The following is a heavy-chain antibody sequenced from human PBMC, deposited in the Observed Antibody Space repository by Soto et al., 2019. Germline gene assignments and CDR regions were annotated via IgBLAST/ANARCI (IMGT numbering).Heavy chain of an antibody. CDR3: AITLITIFGVVIKSYYYYGMDV. Sequence: PSETLSLTCAVSGGSISSSSYYWGWIRQPPGKGLEWIGSIYYSGSTYYNPSLKSRVTISVDTSKNQFSLKLSSVTAADTAVYYCAITLITIFGVVIKSYYYYGMDVWGQGTTVTVSS. CDR2: IYYSGST. V-gene: IGHV4-39*01. D-gene: IGHD3-3*01. CDR1: GGSISSSSYY. J-gene: IGHJ6*02.